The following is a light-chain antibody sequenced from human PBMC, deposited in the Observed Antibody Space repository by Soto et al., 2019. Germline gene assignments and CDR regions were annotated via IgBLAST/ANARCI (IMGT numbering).Light chain of an antibody. CDR1: QSVSGN. V-gene: IGKV3-15*01. Sequence: EIVMTQSPATLSVSPGERATLSCRASQSVSGNLAWYQHKPGQAPRLLIYGASTRATGIPARFSASGSGTEFSPTISSLQSEDFAVYYCQQYNDWPPKQYTFGQGTKLEIK. J-gene: IGKJ2*01. CDR3: QQYNDWPPKQYT. CDR2: GAS.